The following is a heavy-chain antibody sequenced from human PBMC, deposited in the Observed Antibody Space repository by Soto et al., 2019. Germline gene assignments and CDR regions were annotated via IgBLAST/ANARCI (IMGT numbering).Heavy chain of an antibody. CDR2: MSYSGST. CDR3: ARHRLSGTTGLPYRFDY. J-gene: IGHJ4*02. Sequence: QLQVQESGPGLVKPSETLSLTCTVSGDSVSSNDYYWGWVRQPPEKRLEWIATMSYSGSTYYNPXLRSRVTIATXXSXNXXTLKLSSVTAADTAVYYCARHRLSGTTGLPYRFDYWGQGSLVTVSS. CDR1: GDSVSSNDYY. D-gene: IGHD1-1*01. V-gene: IGHV4-39*01.